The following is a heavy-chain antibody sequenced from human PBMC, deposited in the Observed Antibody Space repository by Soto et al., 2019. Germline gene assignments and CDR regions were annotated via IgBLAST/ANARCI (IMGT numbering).Heavy chain of an antibody. J-gene: IGHJ5*02. CDR3: ARSVFP. CDR2: VDYNGST. V-gene: IGHV4-39*07. Sequence: SETLSLTCTVSGGSISSTTYYWGWIRQPPGRGLEWIGSVDYNGSTNSTPSLMSRLTISVDTSKNQFSLKLSSVTAADTAVYYCARSVFPWGQGTLVTVSS. CDR1: GGSISSTTYY.